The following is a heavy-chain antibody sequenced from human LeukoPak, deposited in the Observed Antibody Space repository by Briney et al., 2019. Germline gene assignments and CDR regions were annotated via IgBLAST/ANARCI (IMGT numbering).Heavy chain of an antibody. CDR3: ARDRTMVRGVTGY. V-gene: IGHV1-58*02. CDR1: GFTFTSSA. D-gene: IGHD3-10*01. Sequence: ASVKVSCKASGFTFTSSAMQWVRQARGQRLEWIGWIVVGSGNTNYAQKFQERVTITRDMSTSTAYMELSSLRSEDTAVYYCARDRTMVRGVTGYWGQGTLVTVSS. CDR2: IVVGSGNT. J-gene: IGHJ4*02.